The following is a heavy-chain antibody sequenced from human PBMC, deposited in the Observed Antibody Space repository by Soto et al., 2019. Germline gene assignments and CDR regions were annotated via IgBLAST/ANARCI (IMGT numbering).Heavy chain of an antibody. D-gene: IGHD3-10*02. CDR2: IYRNGNT. V-gene: IGHV4-4*02. CDR1: GGSISNSNW. CDR3: ARVMFVSYCYALDV. Sequence: QVQLQESGPGLVTPSGTLSLTCAVSGGSISNSNWWSWVRQTPGKGLEWVGEIYRNGNTNSSPSLMDRVIISLDKSKNQFSLKLWSVTAADTAVYYCARVMFVSYCYALDVWGQGTTVTVSS. J-gene: IGHJ6*02.